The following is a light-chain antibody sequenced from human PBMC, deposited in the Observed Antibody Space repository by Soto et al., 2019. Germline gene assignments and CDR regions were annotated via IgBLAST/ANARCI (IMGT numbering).Light chain of an antibody. CDR2: DAS. Sequence: EIVLTQSPGTLSLSPGERASLSCSASQSVAKNYLAWYQQKPGQALRLLISDASSRATGIPDRFSGSGSGTDVTLTLSRLEPEDFAVYFCQQYATSPLTFGGGTKVEIK. CDR1: QSVAKNY. J-gene: IGKJ4*01. CDR3: QQYATSPLT. V-gene: IGKV3-20*01.